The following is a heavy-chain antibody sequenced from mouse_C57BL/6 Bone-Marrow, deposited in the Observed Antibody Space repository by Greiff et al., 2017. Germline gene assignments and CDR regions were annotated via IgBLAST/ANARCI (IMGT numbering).Heavy chain of an antibody. V-gene: IGHV1-85*01. CDR2: IYPRDGST. J-gene: IGHJ1*03. CDR3: ARVEYDGSRGDWYFDV. Sequence: QVQLKQSGPELVKPGASVKLSCKASGYTFTSYDINWVKQRPGQGIGWIGMIYPRDGSTKYNEKFKGKATLTVDTSSSTAYMEIHSLTAEDSAVYFCARVEYDGSRGDWYFDVWGRGTTVTVAS. CDR1: GYTFTSYD. D-gene: IGHD1-1*01.